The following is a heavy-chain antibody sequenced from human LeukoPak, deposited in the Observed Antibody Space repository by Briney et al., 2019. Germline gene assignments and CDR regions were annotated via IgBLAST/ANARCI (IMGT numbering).Heavy chain of an antibody. CDR1: GFTFGDYA. CDR3: ARGSNLYYYGMDV. CDR2: NRSKAYGGTT. Sequence: GGSLRLSCTASGFTFGDYAVTWVRQAPGKGLEWVGFNRSKAYGGTTEYAASVKGRFTISRDDSKSVAYLQMSSLKTEDTAVYYCARGSNLYYYGMDVWGKGTTVTVSS. J-gene: IGHJ6*04. D-gene: IGHD4-11*01. V-gene: IGHV3-49*04.